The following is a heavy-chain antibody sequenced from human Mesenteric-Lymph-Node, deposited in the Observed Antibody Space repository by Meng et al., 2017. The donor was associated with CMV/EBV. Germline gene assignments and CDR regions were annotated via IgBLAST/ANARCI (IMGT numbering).Heavy chain of an antibody. D-gene: IGHD3-10*01. Sequence: GGSLRLSCAASGFTFDDYAMHWVRQAPGKGLEWVSGISWNSGSIGYADSVKGRFTISRDNAKNSLYLQMNSLRAEDMALYYCAKDRDYYGSGPFDYWGQGTLVTVSS. CDR2: ISWNSGSI. CDR1: GFTFDDYA. V-gene: IGHV3-9*03. CDR3: AKDRDYYGSGPFDY. J-gene: IGHJ4*02.